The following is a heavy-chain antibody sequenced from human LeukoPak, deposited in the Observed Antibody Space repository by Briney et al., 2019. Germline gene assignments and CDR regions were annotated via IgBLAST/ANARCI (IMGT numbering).Heavy chain of an antibody. Sequence: PGGSLRLSCAASGFNFRSYSMNWVPQSPGKGLEWVSYISSSTINIYYADSVKGRFTISRDDAKNSLYLQMNSLRGEDTAVYYCARDGYAKFDYWGQGTLVTVSS. CDR3: ARDGYAKFDY. V-gene: IGHV3-48*01. J-gene: IGHJ4*02. CDR1: GFNFRSYS. D-gene: IGHD5-18*01. CDR2: ISSSTINI.